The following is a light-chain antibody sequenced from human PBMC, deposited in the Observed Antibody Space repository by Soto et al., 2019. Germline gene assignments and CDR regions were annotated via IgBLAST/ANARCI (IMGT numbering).Light chain of an antibody. CDR2: EVS. CDR3: SSYAGSNIWV. J-gene: IGLJ3*02. V-gene: IGLV2-8*01. Sequence: QSALTQSPSASGSPGQSVTISCTGTSSDVGNYNYVSWYQQHPGKAPKLMIYEVSKRPSGVPDRFSGSKSGNTASLTVSGLQVEDEADYYCSSYAGSNIWVFGRGTKLTVL. CDR1: SSDVGNYNY.